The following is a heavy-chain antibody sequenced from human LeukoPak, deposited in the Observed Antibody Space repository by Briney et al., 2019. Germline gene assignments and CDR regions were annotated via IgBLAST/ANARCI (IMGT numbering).Heavy chain of an antibody. D-gene: IGHD3-22*01. CDR2: ISAYNGNT. CDR1: GYTFTSYG. CDR3: ARGVNYYDSSGYYYVGYFDY. V-gene: IGHV1-18*01. J-gene: IGHJ4*02. Sequence: ASVKVSCKASGYTFTSYGISWVRRAPGQGLEWMGWISAYNGNTNYAQKLQGRVTMTTDTSTSTAYMELRSLRSDDTAVYYCARGVNYYDSSGYYYVGYFDYWGQGTLVTVSS.